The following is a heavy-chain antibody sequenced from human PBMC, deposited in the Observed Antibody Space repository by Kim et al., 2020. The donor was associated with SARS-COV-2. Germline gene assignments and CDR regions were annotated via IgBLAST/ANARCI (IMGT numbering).Heavy chain of an antibody. CDR3: VTDERASAWGS. CDR1: GFMFSAYR. V-gene: IGHV3-21*01. D-gene: IGHD3-16*01. CDR2: ISSYRNYI. Sequence: GGSLRLSCVASGFMFSAYRMDWVRQAPGKGPEWVSSISSYRNYIYYADSVKGRFTISRDNAKNSVFLQMNSLRAEDTAVYYCVTDERASAWGSWGQGTLVTVSA. J-gene: IGHJ5*02.